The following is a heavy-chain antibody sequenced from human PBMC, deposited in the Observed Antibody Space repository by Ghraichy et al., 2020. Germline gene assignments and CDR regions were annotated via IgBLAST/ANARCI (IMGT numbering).Heavy chain of an antibody. J-gene: IGHJ4*02. V-gene: IGHV4-4*03. CDR3: ARGRTGTKWVIVLRAFDY. Sequence: PETLSLTCAVSGGSISSSNWWSWVRQPPGKGLEWIGEIYHSGSTNYNPSLKSRVTISVDTSKNQFSLKLSSVTAADTAVYYCARGRTGTKWVIVLRAFDYWGQGTLVTVSS. CDR1: GGSISSSNW. D-gene: IGHD2-8*01. CDR2: IYHSGST.